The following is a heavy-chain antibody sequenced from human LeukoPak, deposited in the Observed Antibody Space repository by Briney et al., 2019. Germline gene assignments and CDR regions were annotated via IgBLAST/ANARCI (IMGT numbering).Heavy chain of an antibody. V-gene: IGHV3-48*03. D-gene: IGHD2-15*01. CDR1: GFTFSSYE. CDR3: ARSGYCSGGSCYYAFDI. J-gene: IGHJ3*02. Sequence: GGSLRLSCAASGFTFSSYEMNWVRQAPGKGLEWVSYISSSGSTIYYADSVKGRFTISRDNAKNSLYLQMNSLRAEDTAVYYCARSGYCSGGSCYYAFDIWGQGTMVTVSS. CDR2: ISSSGSTI.